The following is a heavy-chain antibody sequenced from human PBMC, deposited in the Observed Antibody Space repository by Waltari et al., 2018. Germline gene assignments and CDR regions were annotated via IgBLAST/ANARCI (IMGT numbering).Heavy chain of an antibody. Sequence: QVHLQESGPGPVNPSETLSLTCAVSGYSIRSGYHWGWLRRTPGKGLEWIGSVHHSGSTYYSSSLKSRVTLSIDTSENRFSLKLSSVTAADTAIYYCVRDQLPTDSSGYSADYFDSWGQGTLVTVSS. CDR3: VRDQLPTDSSGYSADYFDS. CDR2: VHHSGST. CDR1: GYSIRSGYH. V-gene: IGHV4-38-2*02. J-gene: IGHJ4*02. D-gene: IGHD3-22*01.